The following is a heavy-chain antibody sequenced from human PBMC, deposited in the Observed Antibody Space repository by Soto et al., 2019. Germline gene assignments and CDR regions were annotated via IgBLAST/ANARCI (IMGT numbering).Heavy chain of an antibody. CDR1: GFTFSSYD. J-gene: IGHJ6*02. Sequence: PGGSLRLSCAASGFTFSSYDMHWVRQATGKGLEWVSAIGTAGDTYYPGSVKGRFTISRENAKNSLYLQMNSLRAEDTAVYYCARGGYCSGGSCYSENSYYYYGMDVWGQRTTVTVSS. D-gene: IGHD2-15*01. CDR3: ARGGYCSGGSCYSENSYYYYGMDV. V-gene: IGHV3-13*01. CDR2: IGTAGDT.